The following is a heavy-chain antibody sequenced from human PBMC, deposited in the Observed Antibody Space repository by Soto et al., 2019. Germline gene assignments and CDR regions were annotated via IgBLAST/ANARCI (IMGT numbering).Heavy chain of an antibody. V-gene: IGHV4-30-4*01. CDR1: GGSISSGDYY. CDR3: ARSSGWYPDLDY. D-gene: IGHD6-19*01. Sequence: PSETLSLTCTVSGGSISSGDYYWSWIRQPPGKGLEWIGYIYYSGSTYYNPSLKSRVTISVDTSKNQFSLKVSSVTAADTAVYYCARSSGWYPDLDYWGQGTLVTVSS. CDR2: IYYSGST. J-gene: IGHJ4*02.